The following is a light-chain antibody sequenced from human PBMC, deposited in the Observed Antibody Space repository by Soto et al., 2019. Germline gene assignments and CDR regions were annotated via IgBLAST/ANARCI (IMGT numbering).Light chain of an antibody. J-gene: IGLJ3*02. CDR3: SSYTSSSTYWV. CDR1: SSDVGGYNY. Sequence: QSALTQPASVSGSPGQSITISCTGTSSDVGGYNYVSWYQQNAGKAPKLMIYDVSNRPSGVSNRFSGSKSGNTASLTISGLQAEDEADYYCSSYTSSSTYWVFGGGTKLTVL. V-gene: IGLV2-14*01. CDR2: DVS.